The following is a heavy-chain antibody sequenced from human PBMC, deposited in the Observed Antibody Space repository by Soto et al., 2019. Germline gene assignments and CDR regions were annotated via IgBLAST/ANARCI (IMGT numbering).Heavy chain of an antibody. CDR1: GFTFSSYS. CDR3: ASERGYSYGFSDDFDY. CDR2: ISSSSSTI. J-gene: IGHJ4*02. Sequence: LRLSCAASGFTFSSYSMNWVRQAPGKGLEWVSYISSSSSTIYYADSVKGRFTISRDNAKNSLYLQMNSLRDEDTAVYYCASERGYSYGFSDDFDYWGQGTLVTVSS. V-gene: IGHV3-48*02. D-gene: IGHD5-18*01.